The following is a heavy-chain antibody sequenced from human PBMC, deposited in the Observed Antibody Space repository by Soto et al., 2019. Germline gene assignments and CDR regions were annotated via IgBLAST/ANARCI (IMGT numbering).Heavy chain of an antibody. Sequence: QVQLAESGGGVVQPGKSLTLSCVASGFTFSNYGMHWVRQAPGKGLEWVAVISYDGSEQYYSDSVKGRFTISRDSSKNTLFLQMNSLRTEDTAVYYCAKPAPCDRGDDYYYTMGLWGLGTTVTVSS. CDR1: GFTFSNYG. CDR3: AKPAPCDRGDDYYYTMGL. CDR2: ISYDGSEQ. D-gene: IGHD4-17*01. J-gene: IGHJ6*02. V-gene: IGHV3-30*18.